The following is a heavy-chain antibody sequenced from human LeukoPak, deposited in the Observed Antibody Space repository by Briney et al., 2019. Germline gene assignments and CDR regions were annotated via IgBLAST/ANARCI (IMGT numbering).Heavy chain of an antibody. V-gene: IGHV4-31*03. CDR2: IYYTGTT. Sequence: PSETLSLTCTVAGGFISSGGYYWSWIRQFPGESLEWIGYIYYTGTTYYNPSLETRVTLSVDTSKNQFSLRLSSVTAADTAVYYCARDNSGVFDYGGQGTLGTVSS. J-gene: IGHJ4*02. CDR1: GGFISSGGYY. D-gene: IGHD3-10*01. CDR3: ARDNSGVFDY.